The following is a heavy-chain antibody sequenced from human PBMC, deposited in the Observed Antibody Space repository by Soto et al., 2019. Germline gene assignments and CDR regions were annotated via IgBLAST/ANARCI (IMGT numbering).Heavy chain of an antibody. CDR2: IWYDGSDK. J-gene: IGHJ5*02. CDR1: GFIFRTYG. CDR3: AGDMGWFDP. V-gene: IGHV3-33*01. Sequence: QAQLVESGGGVVQPGRSLRLSCEASGFIFRTYGMHWVRQAPGKGLEWVATIWYDGSDKYYGNSVKGRFTNSRDNSEHTLYLQMNDVRVEDTAVYFCAGDMGWFDPWGQGTLVTVSS.